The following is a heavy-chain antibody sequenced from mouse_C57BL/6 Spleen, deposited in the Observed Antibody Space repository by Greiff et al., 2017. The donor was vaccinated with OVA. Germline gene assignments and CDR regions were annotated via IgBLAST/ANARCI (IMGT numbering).Heavy chain of an antibody. Sequence: VQLQQSGAELVKPGASVKISCKASGYAFSSYWMNWVKQRPGKGLEWIGQIYPGDGDTNYNGKFKGKATLTADKSSSTAYMQLSSLTSEDSAVYFCARWDYGNYEFAYWGQGTLVTVSA. CDR3: ARWDYGNYEFAY. CDR2: IYPGDGDT. J-gene: IGHJ3*01. D-gene: IGHD2-1*01. V-gene: IGHV1-80*01. CDR1: GYAFSSYW.